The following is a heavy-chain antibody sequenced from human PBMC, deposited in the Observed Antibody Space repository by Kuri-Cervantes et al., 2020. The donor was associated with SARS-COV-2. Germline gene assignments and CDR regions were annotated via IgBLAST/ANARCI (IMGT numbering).Heavy chain of an antibody. CDR3: AKDQNLDVVVVPAA. Sequence: GGSLRLSCAASGFTFSSYAMRWVRQAPGKGLEWVPTISGSGGTTFYADSVKGRFTISRDNSKNTLYLQMNSLRAEDTAVYYCAKDQNLDVVVVPAAWGQGSLVTVSS. CDR1: GFTFSSYA. CDR2: ISGSGGTT. V-gene: IGHV3-23*01. D-gene: IGHD2-15*01. J-gene: IGHJ5*02.